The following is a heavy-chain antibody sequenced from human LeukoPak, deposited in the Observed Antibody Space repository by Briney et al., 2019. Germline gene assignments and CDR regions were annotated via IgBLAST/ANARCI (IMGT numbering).Heavy chain of an antibody. CDR1: GFTFSTYA. D-gene: IGHD1-14*01. CDR3: AKASTVLKPIDS. V-gene: IGHV3-23*01. J-gene: IGHJ4*02. CDR2: ISPIGSRT. Sequence: HPGGSLRLSCAASGFTFSTYAMNWVRQAPGKGLEWVSAISPIGSRTYYADSVKGRFTISRDNSKNTLYLQMNSLRAGDTAIYDCAKASTVLKPIDSWGQGTLVTVSS.